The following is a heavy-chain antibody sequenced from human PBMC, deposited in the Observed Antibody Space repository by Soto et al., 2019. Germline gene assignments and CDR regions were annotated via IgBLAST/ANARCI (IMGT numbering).Heavy chain of an antibody. D-gene: IGHD3-3*01. CDR2: ISSSSSTI. J-gene: IGHJ4*02. CDR3: ARDAPIFGVVIIKGIFDY. V-gene: IGHV3-48*02. CDR1: GFTFSSYS. Sequence: EVQLVESGGGLVQPGGSLRLSCAASGFTFSSYSMNWVRQAPGKGLEWVSYISSSSSTIYYADSVKGRFTISRDNAKNSLYLQMNSLRDEDTAVYYCARDAPIFGVVIIKGIFDYWGQGTLVTVSS.